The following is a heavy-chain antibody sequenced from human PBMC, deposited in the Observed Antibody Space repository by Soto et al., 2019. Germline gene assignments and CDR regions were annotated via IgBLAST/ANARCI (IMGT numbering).Heavy chain of an antibody. CDR3: ARVGYCSGGSCYPFDP. CDR1: GGSFSGYY. V-gene: IGHV4-34*01. D-gene: IGHD2-15*01. CDR2: INHSGST. Sequence: SETLSLTCAVYGGSFSGYYWSWIRQPPGKGLEWIGEINHSGSTNYNPSLKSRVTISVDTSKNQFSLKLSSVTAADTAVYYCARVGYCSGGSCYPFDPWGQGTLVTVSS. J-gene: IGHJ5*02.